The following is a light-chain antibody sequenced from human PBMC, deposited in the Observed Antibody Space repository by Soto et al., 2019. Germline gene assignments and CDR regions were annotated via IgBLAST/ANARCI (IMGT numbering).Light chain of an antibody. V-gene: IGLV2-14*01. CDR2: EVS. J-gene: IGLJ1*01. CDR1: SSDVGNNNY. CDR3: SSYISISEYV. Sequence: QSVLTQPASVSESPGQSIAISCTGTSSDVGNNNYVSWYQQHPGKAPKLLIFEVSHRPSGVSDRFSGSKSGNTASLTISGLQAEDEADYYCSSYISISEYVFGTGTKVTVL.